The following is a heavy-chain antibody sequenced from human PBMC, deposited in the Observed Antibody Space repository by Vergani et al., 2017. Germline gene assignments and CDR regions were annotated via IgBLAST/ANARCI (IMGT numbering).Heavy chain of an antibody. CDR2: IRYDGSSE. Sequence: QVQILQSGGGVVQPGGSLRLSCTLSGLTLHTYGIHWVRQAPGKGLEGGSFIRYDGSSEYYGDSVKGRFTISRDKSQNTVNLQMNSLRTEDTAVSFCANSVIAGNVGVAYFGMDVWVRGTTVTVSS. V-gene: IGHV3-30*02. CDR1: GLTLHTYG. D-gene: IGHD2/OR15-2a*01. J-gene: IGHJ6*02. CDR3: ANSVIAGNVGVAYFGMDV.